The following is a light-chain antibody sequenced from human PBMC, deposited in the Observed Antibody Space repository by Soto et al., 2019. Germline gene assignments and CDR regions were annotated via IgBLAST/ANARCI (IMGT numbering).Light chain of an antibody. CDR2: RND. J-gene: IGLJ2*01. Sequence: QSVLTQPPSASGTPGQRVTISCSGSSSNIGSNYVYWYQQLPGTAPKLLIYRNDQRPSGVPDRFSASKSGTSASLATSGLRSEDEADYYCAAWDDSLSGPVFGGGTKVTVL. CDR1: SSNIGSNY. CDR3: AAWDDSLSGPV. V-gene: IGLV1-47*01.